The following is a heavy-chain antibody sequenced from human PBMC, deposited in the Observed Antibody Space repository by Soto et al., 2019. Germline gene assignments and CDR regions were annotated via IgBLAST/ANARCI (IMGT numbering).Heavy chain of an antibody. D-gene: IGHD6-13*01. CDR1: CDSIARGAYY. CDR3: ARSGYGSTDFDH. CDR2: IYYRGNT. J-gene: IGHJ4*02. V-gene: IGHV4-31*03. Sequence: KPSETLSLTCTVSCDSIARGAYYWTWIRQHPGQGLEWLGYIYYRGNTYYNPSLESRVSISLDTSKNQFSLKLTSVTAADTAVYYCARSGYGSTDFDHWGQGTRVTVSS.